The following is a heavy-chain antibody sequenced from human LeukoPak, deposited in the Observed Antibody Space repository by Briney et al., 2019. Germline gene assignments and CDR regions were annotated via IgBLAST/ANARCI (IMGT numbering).Heavy chain of an antibody. CDR2: IKQDGSEK. CDR3: GRDVSRGAGGAFDI. J-gene: IGHJ3*02. CDR1: GSTFSRYW. D-gene: IGHD2-8*02. Sequence: GGSLRLSCAASGSTFSRYWMSWARQAPGKGLGWVANIKQDGSEKYYVDSVKGRFTISRDNAKNSLYLQMNSLRAEDTAVYYCGRDVSRGAGGAFDIWGQGTMVTVSS. V-gene: IGHV3-7*01.